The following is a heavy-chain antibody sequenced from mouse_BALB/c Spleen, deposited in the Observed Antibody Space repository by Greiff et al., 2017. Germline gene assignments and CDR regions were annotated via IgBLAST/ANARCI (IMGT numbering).Heavy chain of an antibody. D-gene: IGHD1-1*01. CDR2: ISSGSSTI. CDR3: ARVSSYGGFAY. J-gene: IGHJ3*01. Sequence: EVQVVESGGGLVQPGGSRKLSCAASGFTFSSFGMHWVRQAPEKGLEWVAYISSGSSTIYYADTVKGRFTISRDKPKNTLFLQMTSLRSEDTAMYYCARVSSYGGFAYWGQGTLVTVSA. CDR1: GFTFSSFG. V-gene: IGHV5-17*02.